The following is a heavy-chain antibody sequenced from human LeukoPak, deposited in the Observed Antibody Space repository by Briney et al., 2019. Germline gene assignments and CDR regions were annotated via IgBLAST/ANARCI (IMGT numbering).Heavy chain of an antibody. J-gene: IGHJ6*03. Sequence: PGVSLRLSCAASGFTCSTYEMTWLRQSPGKGLEGVSYISSSCSTIYYAYSVKGLFTMSRDNARNSSYLQMSSLRAEDTAVYYCARVSGAVTTFYYYYYMDVWGKGTTVTVSS. CDR1: GFTCSTYE. D-gene: IGHD4-17*01. CDR3: ARVSGAVTTFYYYYYMDV. V-gene: IGHV3-48*03. CDR2: ISSSCSTI.